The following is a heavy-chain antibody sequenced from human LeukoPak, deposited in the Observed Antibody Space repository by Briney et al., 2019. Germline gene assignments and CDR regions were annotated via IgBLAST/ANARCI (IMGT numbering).Heavy chain of an antibody. D-gene: IGHD6-13*01. CDR1: GGSFSGYY. Sequence: SETLSLTCAVYGGSFSGYYWSWIRQPPGKGLEWIGEINHSGSTNYNPSLKSRVTISVDTYKNQFSLKLSSVTAADTAVYYCARGRGGDSSSWGPNFDYWGQGTLVTVSS. V-gene: IGHV4-34*01. CDR3: ARGRGGDSSSWGPNFDY. J-gene: IGHJ4*02. CDR2: INHSGST.